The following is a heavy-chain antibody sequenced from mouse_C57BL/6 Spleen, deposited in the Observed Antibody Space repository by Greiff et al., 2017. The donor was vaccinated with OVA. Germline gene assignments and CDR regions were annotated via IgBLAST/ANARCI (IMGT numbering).Heavy chain of an antibody. J-gene: IGHJ4*01. CDR2: IWRGGST. CDR1: GFSLTSYG. D-gene: IGHD3-2*02. V-gene: IGHV2-5*01. Sequence: VHLVESGPGLVQPSQSLSITCTVSGFSLTSYGVHWVRQSPGKGLEWMGVIWRGGSTDYNAAFMSRLSITKDNSKSQVFFKMNSLQADDTAIYYSAKKGDSSGTVYAMDYWGQGTSVTVSS. CDR3: AKKGDSSGTVYAMDY.